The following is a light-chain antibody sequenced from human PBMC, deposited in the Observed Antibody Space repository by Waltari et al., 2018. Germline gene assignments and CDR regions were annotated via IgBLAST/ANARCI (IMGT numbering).Light chain of an antibody. CDR2: SNN. V-gene: IGLV1-44*01. Sequence: QSVLSQPPSASGTPGQRVALSCSGDNSNIGNNPVNWYRHVPGTAPKLLIFSNNERPAVGPGRFSGSKSCTSASLAISGLQSGDEADYYCASWDDNVAGILFGGGTRLTVL. CDR3: ASWDDNVAGIL. J-gene: IGLJ2*01. CDR1: NSNIGNNP.